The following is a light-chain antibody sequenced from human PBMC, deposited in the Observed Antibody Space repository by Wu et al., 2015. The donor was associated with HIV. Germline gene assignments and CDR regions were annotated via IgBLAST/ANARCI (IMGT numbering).Light chain of an antibody. V-gene: IGKV3-15*01. CDR2: GAS. CDR1: QSIRSN. CDR3: QHYNNWPPYN. Sequence: EIVMTQSPATLSVSPGERATLFCRASQSIRSNLAWYQQKLGQAPRLLIYGASTRATGIPGRFSGSGSGTDFTLTINSLQSEDFAIYYCQHYNNWPPYNFGQGTKVEIK. J-gene: IGKJ2*01.